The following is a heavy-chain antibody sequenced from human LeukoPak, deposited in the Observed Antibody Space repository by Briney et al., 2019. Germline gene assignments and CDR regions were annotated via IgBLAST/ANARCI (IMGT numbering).Heavy chain of an antibody. CDR2: IKGKTDGETT. V-gene: IGHV3-15*01. J-gene: IGHJ4*02. CDR3: TTYCSGASCFFFDN. Sequence: GGSLRLSCAASGFTFSNAWMSWVRQAPGNGLEWVGRIKGKTDGETTDYAAPVKGRFAISRDDSKNTVYLQMNSLKTEDTAVYYCTTYCSGASCFFFDNWGQGTLVTVSS. CDR1: GFTFSNAW. D-gene: IGHD2-15*01.